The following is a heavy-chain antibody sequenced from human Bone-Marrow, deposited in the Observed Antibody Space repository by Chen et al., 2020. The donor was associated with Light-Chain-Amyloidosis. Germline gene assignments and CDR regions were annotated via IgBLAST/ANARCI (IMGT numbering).Heavy chain of an antibody. V-gene: IGHV3-23*01. CDR2: LSGTGCST. Sequence: EVQLLDSGGGLVQPGGSLRLSCVASGFTFSNYAMRWVRHAPGKGLEWVASLSGTGCSTYNADSVQGRFTISRDTSKNTLYLQMSSLRVEDTAVYYCAKQMIQGPAFYYNYMDVWGKGTTVTVSS. J-gene: IGHJ6*03. D-gene: IGHD3-16*01. CDR1: GFTFSNYA. CDR3: AKQMIQGPAFYYNYMDV.